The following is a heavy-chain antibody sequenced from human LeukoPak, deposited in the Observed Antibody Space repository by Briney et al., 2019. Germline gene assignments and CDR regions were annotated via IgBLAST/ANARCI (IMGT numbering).Heavy chain of an antibody. CDR3: ARVGPSSGWLFDY. CDR1: GFTFSSHW. Sequence: GGSLRLSCAASGFTFSSHWMHWVRQAPGKGLVWVSRINSDGSSTSYADSVKGRFTISRDNAKNTLYLQMNSLRAEDTAVYYCARVGPSSGWLFDYWGQGTLVTVSS. D-gene: IGHD6-19*01. V-gene: IGHV3-74*01. J-gene: IGHJ4*02. CDR2: INSDGSST.